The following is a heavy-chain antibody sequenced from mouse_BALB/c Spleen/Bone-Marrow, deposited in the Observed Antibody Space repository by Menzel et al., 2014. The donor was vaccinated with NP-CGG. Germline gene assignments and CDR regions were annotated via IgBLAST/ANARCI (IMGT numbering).Heavy chain of an antibody. J-gene: IGHJ3*01. D-gene: IGHD1-1*01. CDR1: GFTFTDYY. V-gene: IGHV7-3*02. CDR2: IRNKANGYTT. Sequence: EVKLVESGGGFVQPGGSLKLSCATSGFTFTDYYMSWVRQPPGKALEWLGFIRNKANGYTTEYSASVKGRFTISRDNSQSILYLQMNTMRAEDSTSYYCARDTGKLGRFAYWGQGTLVTVSA. CDR3: ARDTGKLGRFAY.